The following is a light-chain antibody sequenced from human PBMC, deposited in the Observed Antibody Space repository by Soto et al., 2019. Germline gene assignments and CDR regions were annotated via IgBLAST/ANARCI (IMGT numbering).Light chain of an antibody. CDR1: SSDVGGYNY. CDR2: DVS. CDR3: CSYAGSYTFV. J-gene: IGLJ1*01. V-gene: IGLV2-11*02. Sequence: QSVRTQPRPVSGAPGQSGTISCTGTSSDVGGYNYVSWYQQHPGKAPKLMIYDVSKRPSGVPDRFSGSKSGNTASLTISGLQAEDEADYYCCSYAGSYTFVFGTGTKVTVL.